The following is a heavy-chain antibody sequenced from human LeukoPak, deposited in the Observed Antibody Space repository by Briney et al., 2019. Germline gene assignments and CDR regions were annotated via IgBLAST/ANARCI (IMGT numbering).Heavy chain of an antibody. Sequence: ASVNLSCKASGGTFSSYAISWVRQAPGQGLEWMGRIIPILGIANYAQKCQGRVTITADKSTSTAYMELSSLRSEDTAVYYCAMDLNYYDSSGYYYGAFDIWGQGTMVTVSS. CDR3: AMDLNYYDSSGYYYGAFDI. CDR1: GGTFSSYA. CDR2: IIPILGIA. J-gene: IGHJ3*02. D-gene: IGHD3-22*01. V-gene: IGHV1-69*04.